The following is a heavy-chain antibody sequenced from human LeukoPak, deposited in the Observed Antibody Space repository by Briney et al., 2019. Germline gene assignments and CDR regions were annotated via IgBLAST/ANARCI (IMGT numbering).Heavy chain of an antibody. J-gene: IGHJ3*02. CDR2: INRDGTQK. Sequence: SGGSLRLSCAASGFTLSNFWMNWVRQAPGKGLEWVAIINRDGTQKYYVDSVKGRFTISRDNAKNSLYLQMNSLRAEDTAVYYCTSRYCTSTNCYSFDIWGQGTMVTVSS. CDR1: GFTLSNFW. D-gene: IGHD2-2*01. CDR3: TSRYCTSTNCYSFDI. V-gene: IGHV3-7*02.